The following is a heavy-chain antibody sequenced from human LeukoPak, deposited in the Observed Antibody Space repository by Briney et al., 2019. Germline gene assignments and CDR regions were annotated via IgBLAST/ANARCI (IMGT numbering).Heavy chain of an antibody. V-gene: IGHV3-74*01. CDR1: GFTFSKDW. J-gene: IGHJ4*02. CDR3: ATKQWLAPPPDS. D-gene: IGHD6-19*01. CDR2: INTDGTVT. Sequence: GSLRLSCAASGFTFSKDWMLWVRQAPGKGLESVSRINTDGTVTTYADSVKGRFTVSRDNADNTMFLQMNSVRDEDAAVYYCATKQWLAPPPDSWGQGTPVTVSS.